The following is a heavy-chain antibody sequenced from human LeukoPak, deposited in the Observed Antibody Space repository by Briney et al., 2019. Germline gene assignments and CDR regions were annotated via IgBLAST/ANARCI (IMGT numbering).Heavy chain of an antibody. CDR1: GGSISSYY. V-gene: IGHV4-59*08. CDR2: IYYSGST. CDR3: ASRGYDFWSGWFDP. D-gene: IGHD3-3*01. Sequence: SETLSLTCTVSGGSISSYYWSWIRQPPGKGLEWIGYIYYSGSTSYNPSLKGRVTISVDTSKNQFSLKLSSVTAADTAVYYCASRGYDFWSGWFDPWGQGTLVTVSS. J-gene: IGHJ5*02.